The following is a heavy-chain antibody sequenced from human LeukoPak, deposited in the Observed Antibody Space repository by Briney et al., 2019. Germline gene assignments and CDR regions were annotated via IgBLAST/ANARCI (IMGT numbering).Heavy chain of an antibody. CDR3: ARDPKNSSSWNWFDP. CDR2: ISYDGSNK. CDR1: GFTFSSYA. Sequence: PGGSLRLSCAASGFTFSSYAMHWVRQAPGKGLEWVAVISYDGSNKYYADSVKGRFTISRDNSKNTLYLQMNSLRAEDTAVYYCARDPKNSSSWNWFDPWGQGTPVTVSS. V-gene: IGHV3-30-3*01. J-gene: IGHJ5*02. D-gene: IGHD6-13*01.